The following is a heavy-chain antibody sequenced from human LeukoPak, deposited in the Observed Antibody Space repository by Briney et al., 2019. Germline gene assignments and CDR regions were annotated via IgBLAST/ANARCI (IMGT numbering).Heavy chain of an antibody. J-gene: IGHJ5*02. CDR1: GFTFNTYA. CDR3: ASTGTPTP. Sequence: GGSLRLSCAASGFTFNTYAMTWVRQAPGKGLEWVAVIWYDGSNKYYADSVKGRFTISRDNSKNTLYLQMNSLRAEDTAVYYCASTGTPTPWGQGTLVTVSS. CDR2: IWYDGSNK. V-gene: IGHV3-33*08.